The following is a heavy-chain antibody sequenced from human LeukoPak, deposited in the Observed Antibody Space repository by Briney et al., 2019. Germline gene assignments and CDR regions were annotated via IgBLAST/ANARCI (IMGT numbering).Heavy chain of an antibody. J-gene: IGHJ4*02. D-gene: IGHD5-24*01. CDR2: IVGSNGKT. Sequence: GGSLRLSCAASGFTFSTYTMHWVRQAPGKGLDWVSGIVGSNGKTYYADSVRGRFTISRDNSKNTLYLQMNSLRAEDTAVYFCAKDYRPDGYNDLDYWGQGTQVTVSS. CDR3: AKDYRPDGYNDLDY. V-gene: IGHV3-23*01. CDR1: GFTFSTYT.